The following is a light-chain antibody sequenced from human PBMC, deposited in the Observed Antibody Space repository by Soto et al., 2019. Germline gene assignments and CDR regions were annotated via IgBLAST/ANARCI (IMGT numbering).Light chain of an antibody. Sequence: QSALIQPPSASGSPGQSVTISCTGTSSDVGGYNYVSWYQQHPGKAPKLMISEVSKWPSGVPDRFSGSKSGNTASLTVSGLQAEDEADYYCSSFAGNNNLVFGGGTKLTVL. V-gene: IGLV2-8*01. CDR1: SSDVGGYNY. CDR3: SSFAGNNNLV. J-gene: IGLJ2*01. CDR2: EVS.